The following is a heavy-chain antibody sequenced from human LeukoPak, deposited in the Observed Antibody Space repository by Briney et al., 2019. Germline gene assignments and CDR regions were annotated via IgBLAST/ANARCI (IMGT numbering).Heavy chain of an antibody. Sequence: PSETLSLTCTVSGGSISSYYWSWIRQPPGKGLERIGYIYCSGSTNYNPSLKSRVTISVDTSKNQFSLKLSSVTAADTAVYYCARHDPCSGGSCFPGIWGQGTMVTVSS. D-gene: IGHD2-15*01. CDR1: GGSISSYY. CDR3: ARHDPCSGGSCFPGI. CDR2: IYCSGST. J-gene: IGHJ3*02. V-gene: IGHV4-59*08.